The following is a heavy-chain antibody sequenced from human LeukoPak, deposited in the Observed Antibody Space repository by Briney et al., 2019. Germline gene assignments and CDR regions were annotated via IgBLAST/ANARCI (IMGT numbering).Heavy chain of an antibody. Sequence: ASVKVSCKASGGTFSSYAISWVRQAPGQGLEWMGGIIPIFGTANYAQKFQGRVTITAYESTSTAYMELSSLRSEDTAVYYCAPRELRANWFDPWGQGTLVTVSS. CDR3: APRELRANWFDP. J-gene: IGHJ5*02. V-gene: IGHV1-69*01. CDR1: GGTFSSYA. D-gene: IGHD1-26*01. CDR2: IIPIFGTA.